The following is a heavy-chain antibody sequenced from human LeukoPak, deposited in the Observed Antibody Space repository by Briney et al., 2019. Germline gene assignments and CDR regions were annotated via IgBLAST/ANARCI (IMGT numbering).Heavy chain of an antibody. CDR1: GESFDGYY. CDR3: ASLQSSYYYMDV. Sequence: SETLSLTCAVYGESFDGYYWSWIRQSPGKGLEWIGHINHVGITNHNPSLKSRVTISVDTSKNQFTLKVRSVTAADTGVYYCASLQSSYYYMDVWGKGTTVTISS. D-gene: IGHD4-11*01. J-gene: IGHJ6*03. V-gene: IGHV4-34*01. CDR2: INHVGIT.